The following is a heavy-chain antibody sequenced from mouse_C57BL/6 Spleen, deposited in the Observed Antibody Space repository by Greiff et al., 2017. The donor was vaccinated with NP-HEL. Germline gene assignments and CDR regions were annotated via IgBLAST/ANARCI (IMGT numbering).Heavy chain of an antibody. CDR3: AINTVVDYYAMDF. V-gene: IGHV1-80*01. D-gene: IGHD1-1*01. CDR1: GYAFSSYW. CDR2: IYPGDGDT. J-gene: IGHJ4*01. Sequence: VQLQQSGAELVKPGASVKISCKASGYAFSSYWMNWVKQRPGKGLEWIGQIYPGDGDTNYNGKFKGKATLTADKSSSTAYMQLSSLTSEDSAVYFCAINTVVDYYAMDFWGQGTSVTVSS.